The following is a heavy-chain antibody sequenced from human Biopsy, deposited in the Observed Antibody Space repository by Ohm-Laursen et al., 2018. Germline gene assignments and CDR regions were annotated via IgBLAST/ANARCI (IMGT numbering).Heavy chain of an antibody. Sequence: SETLSLTCTVSGGSIGSDYWAWIRQSPGKGLEWIAYSHYSGSTNYNPSLRHRVTISVDTSKNQFSLKVTSVTAADTAVYYCGRVWLWRGYGMDVWGQGTTVTVSS. CDR3: GRVWLWRGYGMDV. CDR2: SHYSGST. D-gene: IGHD6-19*01. CDR1: GGSIGSDY. J-gene: IGHJ6*02. V-gene: IGHV4-59*08.